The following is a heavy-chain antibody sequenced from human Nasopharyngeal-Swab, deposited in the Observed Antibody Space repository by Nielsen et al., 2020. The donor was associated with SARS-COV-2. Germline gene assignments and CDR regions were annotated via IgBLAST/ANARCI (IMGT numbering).Heavy chain of an antibody. V-gene: IGHV3-13*04. CDR3: ARGYVSSGYLRPIDAFDI. J-gene: IGHJ3*02. Sequence: GESLKISCAASGFTFSSYDMHWVRQATGKGLEWVSAIGTAGDTYYPGSVKGRFTISRENAKNSLYLQMNSLRAGDTAVYYCARGYVSSGYLRPIDAFDIWGQGTMVTVSS. CDR2: IGTAGDT. CDR1: GFTFSSYD. D-gene: IGHD3-22*01.